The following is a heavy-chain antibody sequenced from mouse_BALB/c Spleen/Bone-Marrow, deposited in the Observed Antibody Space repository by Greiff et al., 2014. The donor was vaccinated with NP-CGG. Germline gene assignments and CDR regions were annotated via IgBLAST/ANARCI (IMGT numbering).Heavy chain of an antibody. J-gene: IGHJ4*01. CDR3: ARSGYGRYAMDY. V-gene: IGHV1-26*01. CDR2: INPYNGGI. CDR1: GYSFTGYA. Sequence: DVQLQESGPELVKPGASMKISCKASGYSFTGYAMNWVKQSHGKNLEWIGLINPYNGGIRYNQKFKGKATLTVDKSSSTACMELLSLTSEDSAVYYCARSGYGRYAMDYWGQGTSVTVSS. D-gene: IGHD2-2*01.